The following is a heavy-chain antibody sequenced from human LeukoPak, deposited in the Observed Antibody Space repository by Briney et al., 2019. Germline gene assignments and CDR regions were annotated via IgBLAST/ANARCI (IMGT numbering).Heavy chain of an antibody. CDR3: AKRGVVIRVILVGFHKEAYYFDS. J-gene: IGHJ4*02. D-gene: IGHD3-22*01. Sequence: GGSLRLFCAVSGLPLSNHRMSGARQAPGEGLEGVAGISGSGGGTNYADSVKGRFTISRDNPMNTLYLQMNSLRAEDTAVYFCAKRGVVIRVILVGFHKEAYYFDSWGQGALVTVSS. V-gene: IGHV3-23*01. CDR2: ISGSGGGT. CDR1: GLPLSNHR.